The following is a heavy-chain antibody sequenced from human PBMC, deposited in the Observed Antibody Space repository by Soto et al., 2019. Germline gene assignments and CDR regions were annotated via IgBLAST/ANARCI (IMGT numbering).Heavy chain of an antibody. D-gene: IGHD4-17*01. CDR3: AKVGDYRHYYYMEV. CDR2: ISGSGGST. CDR1: GFTFSSYA. Sequence: EVQLLESGGGLVQPGGSLRLSCAASGFTFSSYAMSWVRQAPGKGLEWVSAISGSGGSTYYADSVKGRFTISRDNSKNTLYLQMTSLRAEDKAVYYCAKVGDYRHYYYMEVWGKGTTVTVAS. J-gene: IGHJ6*03. V-gene: IGHV3-23*01.